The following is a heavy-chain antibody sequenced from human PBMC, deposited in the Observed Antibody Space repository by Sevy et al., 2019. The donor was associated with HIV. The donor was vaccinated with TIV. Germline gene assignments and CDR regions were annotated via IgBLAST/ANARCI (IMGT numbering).Heavy chain of an antibody. CDR1: GYTFTGYY. D-gene: IGHD2-2*01. Sequence: ASVKVSCKASGYTFTGYYMHWVRQAPGQGLEWMGWINPNSGGTNYAQKFQGWVTMTRETSISTAYMELSRLRSDDTAVYYCARGNVVVPAAYVYYYYMDVWGKGTTVTVSS. J-gene: IGHJ6*03. CDR2: INPNSGGT. CDR3: ARGNVVVPAAYVYYYYMDV. V-gene: IGHV1-2*04.